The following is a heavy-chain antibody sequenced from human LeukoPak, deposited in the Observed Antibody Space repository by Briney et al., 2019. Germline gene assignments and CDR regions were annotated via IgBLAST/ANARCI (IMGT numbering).Heavy chain of an antibody. V-gene: IGHV4-61*05. CDR1: GGSISSSSYY. CDR3: ARDGGSSGYYYNDY. CDR2: IYTSGST. J-gene: IGHJ4*02. D-gene: IGHD3-22*01. Sequence: PSETLSLTCTVSGGSISSSSYYWGWIRQPPGKGLEWIGHIYTSGSTNYNPSLKSRVTMSVDTSKTQFSLNLSSVTAADTAVYYCARDGGSSGYYYNDYWGQGILVTVSS.